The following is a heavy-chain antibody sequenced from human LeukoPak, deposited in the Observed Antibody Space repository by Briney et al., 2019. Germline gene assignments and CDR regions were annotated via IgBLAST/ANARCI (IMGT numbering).Heavy chain of an antibody. CDR3: ATKQWLAPPPDS. V-gene: IGHV3-74*01. D-gene: IGHD6-19*01. CDR1: GFTFSKYW. J-gene: IGHJ4*02. CDR2: INTDGTVT. Sequence: GGSLRLSCAASGFTFSKYWMLWVRQAPGKGLESVSRINTDGTVTNYADSVKGRFTVSRDNADNTMFLQMNSARDEDTAVYYCATKQWLAPPPDSWGQGTPVTVSS.